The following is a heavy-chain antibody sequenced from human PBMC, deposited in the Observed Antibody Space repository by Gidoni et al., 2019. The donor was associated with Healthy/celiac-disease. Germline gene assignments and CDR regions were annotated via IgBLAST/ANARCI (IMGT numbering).Heavy chain of an antibody. Sequence: QAQLVESGGGLVKPVGSLRPSCAAPGFTFSAHYMSWIRQAPGTGLEGVSYISSSSSYTNYADSVKGRFTISGDNAKNSLYLQMSSLRAEDTTVYYCARDFELPPAADTRWFDPWGQGTLVTVSS. CDR3: ARDFELPPAADTRWFDP. V-gene: IGHV3-11*06. J-gene: IGHJ5*02. CDR1: GFTFSAHY. D-gene: IGHD6-13*01. CDR2: ISSSSSYT.